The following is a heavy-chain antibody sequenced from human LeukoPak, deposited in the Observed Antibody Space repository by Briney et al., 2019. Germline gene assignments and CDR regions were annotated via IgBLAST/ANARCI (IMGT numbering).Heavy chain of an antibody. Sequence: SATLSLTCAVSGYPISNGYYWGWIRQPPGKGLGWIGSIYYSGNTYDNPSLKSRVTISLDTSKNQFSLRLSSVTASDTAVYYCARHRLVDTTGYYYDFDYWGQGTLFTVSS. D-gene: IGHD3-22*01. CDR1: GYPISNGYY. J-gene: IGHJ4*02. CDR3: ARHRLVDTTGYYYDFDY. V-gene: IGHV4-38-2*01. CDR2: IYYSGNT.